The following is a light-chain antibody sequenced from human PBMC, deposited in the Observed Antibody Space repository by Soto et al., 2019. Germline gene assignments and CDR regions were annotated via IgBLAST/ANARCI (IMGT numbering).Light chain of an antibody. CDR2: DAS. Sequence: DIQMTQSPSSLSASVGDRVPITCQASHDIITYLNWFQQRPGKVPKLLIHDASKLETGFPSRFSGSGSGTHFYLNITGLQPEDVATYYCLQFDRFPRGFGPGTTVHL. J-gene: IGKJ3*01. CDR1: HDIITY. V-gene: IGKV1-33*01. CDR3: LQFDRFPRG.